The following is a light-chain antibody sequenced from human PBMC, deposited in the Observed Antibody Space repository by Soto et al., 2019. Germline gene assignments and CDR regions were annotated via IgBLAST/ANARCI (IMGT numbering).Light chain of an antibody. CDR1: QSVSSSY. V-gene: IGKV3-20*01. CDR2: GAS. Sequence: EIVLTQSPGTLSLSPGERATLSCRASQSVSSSYLAWYQQKPGQAPRLLIYGASSRATGIPDRFSGSGSGTDFTLTISRLEPEDFAVYYCQQYGSSPQTFGQGNEV. CDR3: QQYGSSPQT. J-gene: IGKJ1*01.